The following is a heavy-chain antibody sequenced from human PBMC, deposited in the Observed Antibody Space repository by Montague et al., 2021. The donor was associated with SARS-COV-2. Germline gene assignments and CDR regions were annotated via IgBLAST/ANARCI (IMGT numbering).Heavy chain of an antibody. CDR2: VTGSGDNT. CDR1: GFTFSSYA. D-gene: IGHD6-19*01. J-gene: IGHJ4*02. Sequence: SLRLSCAASGFTFSSYAMSWVRQAPGKGLEWVSGVTGSGDNTFYADSVKGRFSISRDNSKNTLFLQMSSLRAEDTAVYYCAKNRIAVAGPGAVHYWGQGTLVTLS. V-gene: IGHV3-23*01. CDR3: AKNRIAVAGPGAVHY.